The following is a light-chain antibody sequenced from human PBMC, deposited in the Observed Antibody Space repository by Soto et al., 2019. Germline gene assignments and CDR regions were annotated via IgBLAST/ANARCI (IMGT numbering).Light chain of an antibody. Sequence: QSALTQPASVSGSPGQSITISCTGTSSDVGGYNYVSWYQQHPGKAPKLMIYEVSNRPSGVSNRFSGSKSGNTASLTISGIKAEDNADYYCNSYTRSAPYVFG. CDR3: NSYTRSAPYV. CDR2: EVS. J-gene: IGLJ6*01. CDR1: SSDVGGYNY. V-gene: IGLV2-14*01.